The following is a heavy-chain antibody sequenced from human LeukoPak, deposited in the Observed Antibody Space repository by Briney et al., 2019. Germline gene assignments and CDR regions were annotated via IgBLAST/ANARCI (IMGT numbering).Heavy chain of an antibody. J-gene: IGHJ4*02. V-gene: IGHV1-8*01. Sequence: ASVKVSCKASGYTFTSYDINWVRQATGQGLEWMGWMNPNSGNTGYAQKFQGRVTMTRNTSISTAYMELSSLRSEDTAVYYCARAVRPAALRYFDWLIYPQEPPDYWGQGTLVTVSS. D-gene: IGHD3-9*01. CDR1: GYTFTSYD. CDR2: MNPNSGNT. CDR3: ARAVRPAALRYFDWLIYPQEPPDY.